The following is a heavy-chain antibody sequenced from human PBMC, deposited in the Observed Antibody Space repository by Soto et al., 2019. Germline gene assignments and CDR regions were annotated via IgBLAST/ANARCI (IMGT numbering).Heavy chain of an antibody. V-gene: IGHV3-23*01. CDR1: GFTFSSYA. CDR3: AKDPVKSIAAAPEGYYFDY. Sequence: SLRLSCAASGFTFSSYAMSWVRQAPGKGLEWVSAISGSGGSTYYADSVKGRFTISRDNSKNTLYLQMNSLRAEDTAVYYCAKDPVKSIAAAPEGYYFDYWGQGTLVTVSS. J-gene: IGHJ4*02. D-gene: IGHD6-13*01. CDR2: ISGSGGST.